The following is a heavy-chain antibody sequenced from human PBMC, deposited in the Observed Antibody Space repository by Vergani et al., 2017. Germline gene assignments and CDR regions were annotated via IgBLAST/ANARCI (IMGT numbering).Heavy chain of an antibody. J-gene: IGHJ4*02. CDR1: GYSISSGYY. Sequence: QVQLQESGPGLVKPSETLSLTCAVSGYSISSGYYWGWIRQPPGKGLEWIGSIYHSGSTYYNPSLKSRVTISVDTSKNQFSLKLSSVTAADTAVYYCARWGRITIPIWGQGTLVTVSS. D-gene: IGHD3-9*01. CDR3: ARWGRITIPI. CDR2: IYHSGST. V-gene: IGHV4-38-2*01.